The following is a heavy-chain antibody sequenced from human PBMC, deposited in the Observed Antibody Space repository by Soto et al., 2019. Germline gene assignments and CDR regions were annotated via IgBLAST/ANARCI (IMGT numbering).Heavy chain of an antibody. CDR2: ISYEGSLQ. D-gene: IGHD5-18*01. Sequence: QAQLVESGGGVVQPGRSLRLSCAASGFAFSSYGMHWVRQAPGTGLEWVAVISYEGSLQHYADSVKGRFTVSRANSKNMVLLQMSSLRAEDTAVYYCVSDRGYGHASVPYSWGQGTLVSVSS. V-gene: IGHV3-30*03. CDR1: GFAFSSYG. J-gene: IGHJ4*02. CDR3: VSDRGYGHASVPYS.